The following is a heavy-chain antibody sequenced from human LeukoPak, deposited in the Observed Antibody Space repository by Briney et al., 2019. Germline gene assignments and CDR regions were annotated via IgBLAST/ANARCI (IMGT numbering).Heavy chain of an antibody. CDR2: IYSIDSDT. J-gene: IGHJ6*03. D-gene: IGHD3-10*01. CDR3: ARLYGSGKYYYYYMDV. Sequence: GDSLKISCKGSGYIFLNYWIVWARQIPGKGLEWMGTIYSIDSDTRYSPSFQGQVNISADKSISTAYLQWSSLKASDTAMYYCARLYGSGKYYYYYMDVWGKGTTVTVSS. V-gene: IGHV5-51*01. CDR1: GYIFLNYW.